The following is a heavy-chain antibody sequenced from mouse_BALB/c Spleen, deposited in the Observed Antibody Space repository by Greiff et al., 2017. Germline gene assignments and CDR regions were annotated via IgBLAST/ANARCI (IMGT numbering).Heavy chain of an antibody. CDR3: ARRDGSSGYAMDY. CDR1: GFTFSDYY. Sequence: EVQGVESGGGLVKPGGSLKLSCAASGFTFSDYYMYWVRQTPEKRLEWVATISDGGSYTYYPDSVKGRFTISRDNAKNNLYLQMSSLKSEDTAMYYCARRDGSSGYAMDYGGQGTSVTVSS. J-gene: IGHJ4*01. CDR2: ISDGGSYT. D-gene: IGHD1-1*01. V-gene: IGHV5-4*02.